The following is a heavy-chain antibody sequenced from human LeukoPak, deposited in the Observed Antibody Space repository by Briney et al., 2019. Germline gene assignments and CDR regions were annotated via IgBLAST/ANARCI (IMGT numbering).Heavy chain of an antibody. CDR1: GGTFSSYA. Sequence: SVKVSCKASGGTFSSYAISWVRQAPGQGLEWMGRIIPILGIANYAQKFQGRVTITADKSTSTAYMELSSLRSEDTAVYYCARAGYNYNWFDPWGQGTLSPSPQ. V-gene: IGHV1-69*04. CDR3: ARAGYNYNWFDP. J-gene: IGHJ5*02. D-gene: IGHD5-24*01. CDR2: IIPILGIA.